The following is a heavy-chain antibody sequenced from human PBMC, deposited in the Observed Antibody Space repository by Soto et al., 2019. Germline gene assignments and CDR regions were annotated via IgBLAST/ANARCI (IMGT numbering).Heavy chain of an antibody. CDR1: GGTFSSYA. CDR3: AREIAAAGTSRYYYYGMDV. D-gene: IGHD6-13*01. CDR2: IIPIFGTA. V-gene: IGHV1-69*12. Sequence: QVQLVQSGAEVKKPGSSVKVSCKASGGTFSSYAISWVRLAPGQGLEWMGGIIPIFGTANYAQKFQGRVTITADESTSTAYMELSSLRSEDTAVYYCAREIAAAGTSRYYYYGMDVWGQGTTVTVSS. J-gene: IGHJ6*02.